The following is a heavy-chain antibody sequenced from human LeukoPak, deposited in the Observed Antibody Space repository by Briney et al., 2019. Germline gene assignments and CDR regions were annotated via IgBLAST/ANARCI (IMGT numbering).Heavy chain of an antibody. J-gene: IGHJ6*02. CDR2: ISAYNGNT. D-gene: IGHD6-19*01. CDR1: GYTFTSYG. Sequence: ASVKVSCKASGYTFTSYGISWVRQAPGQGLEWMGWISAYNGNTNYAQKLQGRVTMTTDTSTSTAYMELRSLRSDDKAVYYSAREYSSGWYDHYYYYGMDVWGQGTTVTVSS. V-gene: IGHV1-18*01. CDR3: AREYSSGWYDHYYYYGMDV.